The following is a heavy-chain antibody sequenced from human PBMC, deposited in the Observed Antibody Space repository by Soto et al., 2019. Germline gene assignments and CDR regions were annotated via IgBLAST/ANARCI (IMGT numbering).Heavy chain of an antibody. Sequence: QVQLVQSGAEVKKPGSSVKVSCKASGGTFNNYGMGWVRQAPGQGLEWMGGIIPMIGRTNYAQKFQGRHTLTADASRSTAYMELRSLRSDDTAVYYCASWDYDVLTGYSYDDWGQGALVTVSS. V-gene: IGHV1-69*01. D-gene: IGHD3-9*01. CDR3: ASWDYDVLTGYSYDD. CDR2: IIPMIGRT. CDR1: GGTFNNYG. J-gene: IGHJ4*02.